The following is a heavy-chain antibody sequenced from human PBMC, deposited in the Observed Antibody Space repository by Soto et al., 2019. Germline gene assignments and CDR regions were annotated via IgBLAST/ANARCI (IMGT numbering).Heavy chain of an antibody. CDR1: GGTFSSYT. CDR3: ARGDPRCDY. J-gene: IGHJ4*02. Sequence: QVQLVQSGAEVKKPGSSVKVSCKASGGTFSSYTISWVRQAPGQGLEWMGRIIPILGIANYAQKFQGRVKITADKSTSTAYMELSSMRSEDTAVYCCARGDPRCDYWGPGTLVTVPS. D-gene: IGHD3-16*01. V-gene: IGHV1-69*02. CDR2: IIPILGIA.